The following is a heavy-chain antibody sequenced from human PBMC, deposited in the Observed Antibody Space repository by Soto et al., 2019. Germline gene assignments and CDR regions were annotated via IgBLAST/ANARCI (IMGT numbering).Heavy chain of an antibody. CDR2: ISYSGST. V-gene: IGHV4-59*01. CDR3: ARAYIYYYYMDV. D-gene: IGHD4-4*01. J-gene: IGHJ6*03. Sequence: QVQLQESGPGLVKPSETLSLTCTVSGGSISSYYWSWIRQPPGKGLEWIGYISYSGSTNYNPSLKSRVTISVDTSKNQFSLKLSSVTAADTAVYYCARAYIYYYYMDVWGKGTTVTVSS. CDR1: GGSISSYY.